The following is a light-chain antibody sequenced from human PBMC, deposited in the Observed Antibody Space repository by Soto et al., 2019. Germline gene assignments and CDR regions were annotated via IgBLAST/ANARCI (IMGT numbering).Light chain of an antibody. Sequence: EIVLTQSPGTLSLSPGERATLSCRASQTVSTNYLAWYQQKPGQAPRLLIHGASNRATGIPDRFSGSGSGTDFTLTISRLEPEDFAVYYCQQYGSSPWTFGQGTKVDIK. J-gene: IGKJ1*01. CDR2: GAS. CDR1: QTVSTNY. CDR3: QQYGSSPWT. V-gene: IGKV3-20*01.